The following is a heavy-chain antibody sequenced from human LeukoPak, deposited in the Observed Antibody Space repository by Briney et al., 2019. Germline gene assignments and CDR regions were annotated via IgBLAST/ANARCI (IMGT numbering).Heavy chain of an antibody. V-gene: IGHV1-69*05. CDR1: GGTFSSYA. CDR3: ARGVERSGRIRWLYYFDY. J-gene: IGHJ4*02. Sequence: SVKVSCKASGGTFSSYAISWVQQAPGQGLEWMGGIIPIFGTANYAQKFQGRITITTDESTSTAYMELSSLRSEDTAVYYCARGVERSGRIRWLYYFDYWGQGTLVTVSS. CDR2: IIPIFGTA. D-gene: IGHD2-15*01.